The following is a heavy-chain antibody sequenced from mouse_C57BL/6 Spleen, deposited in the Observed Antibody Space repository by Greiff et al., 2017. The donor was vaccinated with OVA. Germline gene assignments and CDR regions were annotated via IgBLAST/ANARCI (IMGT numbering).Heavy chain of an antibody. V-gene: IGHV5-2*03. D-gene: IGHD1-1*01. CDR1: EYAFPSHD. CDR2: INPDGGST. J-gene: IGHJ3*01. CDR3: ARHSQLAGFAY. Sequence: EVKLVESGGGLVQPGESLKLSCESNEYAFPSHDMSWVRKTPEKRLELVAAINPDGGSTYYPDTMERRFIISRDNTEKTLYLQMSSLRSEDTAVNYCARHSQLAGFAYWGQGTLVTVSA.